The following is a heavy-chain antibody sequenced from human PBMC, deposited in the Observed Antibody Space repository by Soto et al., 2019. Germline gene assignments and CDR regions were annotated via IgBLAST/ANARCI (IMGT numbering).Heavy chain of an antibody. CDR2: MSGGGGRT. J-gene: IGHJ4*02. D-gene: IGHD6-19*01. CDR3: AKEAEEGSSGFNHPLVH. V-gene: IGHV3-23*01. CDR1: GFTFSAYA. Sequence: EVQLLESGGGLVQPGGSLRISCAASGFTFSAYAMSWVRQAPGRGLEWVSVMSGGGGRTHYADSVKGRFTVSRDNSKNTLYLQMSRLRVEDTAVYYCAKEAEEGSSGFNHPLVHWGQGTQVTVSS.